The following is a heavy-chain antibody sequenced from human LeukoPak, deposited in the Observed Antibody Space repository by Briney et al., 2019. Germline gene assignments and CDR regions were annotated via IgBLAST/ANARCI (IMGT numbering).Heavy chain of an antibody. CDR3: ASQFWWAAVAGTTLGY. CDR1: GFTFSSYW. J-gene: IGHJ4*02. D-gene: IGHD6-19*01. V-gene: IGHV3-7*05. CDR2: IKEDGSEK. Sequence: PGGSLRLSCIASGFTFSSYWMSRVRQAPGGGLEWVANIKEDGSEKYYVDSVKGRFTISRDNAKISLYLQMNSLRAEDTAVYYCASQFWWAAVAGTTLGYWGQGTLVTVSS.